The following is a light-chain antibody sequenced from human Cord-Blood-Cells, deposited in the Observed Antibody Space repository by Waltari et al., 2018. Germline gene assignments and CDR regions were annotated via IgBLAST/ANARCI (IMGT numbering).Light chain of an antibody. CDR1: QDISNY. V-gene: IGKV1-33*01. CDR2: DAS. CDR3: QQYDNLSLT. J-gene: IGKJ4*01. Sequence: DIQMTQSPSSLSASVGDRVTITCQASQDISNYLNWYQQKPGKAPKLLIYDASNLETGVPSRCSGSGSGTDFTFTISSLQHEDIATYYCQQYDNLSLTFGGGTKVEIK.